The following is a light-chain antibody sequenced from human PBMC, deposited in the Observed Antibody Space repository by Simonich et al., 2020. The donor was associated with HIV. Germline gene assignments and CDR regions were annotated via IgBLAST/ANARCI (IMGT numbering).Light chain of an antibody. CDR1: QSVLYSSNNKKY. CDR3: QQYYDTPYT. CDR2: WAS. Sequence: DIVMTQSPDSLAVSLGERATINCKSSQSVLYSSNNKKYLAWYQQKPGQPPKLLIYWASTRESGVPDRFSGSGSGPDFTLTISSLQAEDVAVYYCQQYYDTPYTFGQGTKLEIK. J-gene: IGKJ2*01. V-gene: IGKV4-1*01.